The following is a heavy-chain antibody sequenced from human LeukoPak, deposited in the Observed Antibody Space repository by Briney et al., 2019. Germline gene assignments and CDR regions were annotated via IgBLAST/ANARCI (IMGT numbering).Heavy chain of an antibody. V-gene: IGHV1-58*01. J-gene: IGHJ4*02. CDR2: IVVGSGNT. D-gene: IGHD3-3*01. CDR3: AAEEYYDFWSGPTGY. Sequence: SVKVSCKASGFAFTSSAVQWVRQARGQRLEWIGWIVVGSGNTNYAQKFQERVTITRDMSTSTAYMELSSLRSEDTAVYYCAAEEYYDFWSGPTGYWGQGTLVTVSS. CDR1: GFAFTSSA.